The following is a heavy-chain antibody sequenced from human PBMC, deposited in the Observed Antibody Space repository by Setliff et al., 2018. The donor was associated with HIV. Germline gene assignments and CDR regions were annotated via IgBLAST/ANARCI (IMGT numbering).Heavy chain of an antibody. CDR3: ARVAKDSSFFSTSGPSYFDP. D-gene: IGHD3-10*01. CDR1: GGSMKNFY. Sequence: SETLSLTCTVSGGSMKNFYWTWVRQVPGGRLQWIGHIHYSGIVNYSPSLSSRLTISAQTSKNQFSLTLKSATTADTALYFCARVAKDSSFFSTSGPSYFDPWGHGTLVTVSS. J-gene: IGHJ5*02. CDR2: IHYSGIV. V-gene: IGHV4-59*01.